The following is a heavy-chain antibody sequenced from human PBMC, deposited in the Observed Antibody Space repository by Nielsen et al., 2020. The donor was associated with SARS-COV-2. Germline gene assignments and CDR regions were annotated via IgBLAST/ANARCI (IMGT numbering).Heavy chain of an antibody. CDR1: GYTFTGHY. V-gene: IGHV1-2*06. CDR3: ARVRSSSGIWFDP. Sequence: SVTVSCKASGYTFTGHYMHWMRQAPGQGPEWLGRVNPNSGATNYAQKFQGRVTLTRDASINTTYMELTRLTSDDTAVYYCARVRSSSGIWFDPWGQGTVVVVSS. CDR2: VNPNSGAT. D-gene: IGHD3-10*01. J-gene: IGHJ5*02.